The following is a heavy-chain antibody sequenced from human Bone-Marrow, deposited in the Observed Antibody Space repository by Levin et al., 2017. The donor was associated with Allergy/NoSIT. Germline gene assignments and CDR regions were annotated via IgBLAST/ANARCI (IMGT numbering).Heavy chain of an antibody. CDR1: GGSISSSNW. CDR2: IYHSGST. J-gene: IGHJ6*02. CDR3: ARVPRCMLLIGASGVYYYYDYGMDV. V-gene: IGHV4-4*02. Sequence: SETLSLTCAVSGGSISSSNWWSWVRQPPGKGLEWIGEIYHSGSTNYNPSLKSRVTISVDKSKNQFSLKLSSVTAADTAVYYCARVPRCMLLIGASGVYYYYDYGMDVWGQGTTVTVSS. D-gene: IGHD2-8*01.